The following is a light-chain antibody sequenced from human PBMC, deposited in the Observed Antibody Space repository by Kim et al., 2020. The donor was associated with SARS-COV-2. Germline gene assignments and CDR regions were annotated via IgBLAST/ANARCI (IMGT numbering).Light chain of an antibody. CDR2: GKN. CDR3: KSRDSSGTQLV. CDR1: SLRNYY. J-gene: IGLJ2*01. Sequence: ALGQTVTFTCQGDSLRNYYASWYQQKPGQAPLLVIYGKNNRPSGIPDRFSGSNSGNTASLTITGAQAGDEADYYCKSRDSSGTQLVFGGGTQLTVL. V-gene: IGLV3-19*01.